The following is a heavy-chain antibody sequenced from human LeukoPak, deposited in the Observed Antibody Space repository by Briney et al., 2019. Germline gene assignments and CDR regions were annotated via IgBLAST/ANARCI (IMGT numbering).Heavy chain of an antibody. CDR2: IYYSGST. J-gene: IGHJ4*02. CDR1: GGSISSYY. Sequence: PETLSLTCTVSGGSISSYYWSWIRQPPGKGLEWIGYIYYSGSTNYNPSLKSRVTISVDTSKNQFSLKLSSVTAADTAVYYCGGLRGGGFLTGGFWGQGTLVTVSS. D-gene: IGHD3-9*01. CDR3: GGLRGGGFLTGGF. V-gene: IGHV4-59*01.